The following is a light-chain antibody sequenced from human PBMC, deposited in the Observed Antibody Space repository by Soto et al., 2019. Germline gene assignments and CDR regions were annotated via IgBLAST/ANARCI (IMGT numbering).Light chain of an antibody. Sequence: QSVLTQPPSASGAPGQRVIASCSGGSSNVGSNSVNWYQHLPGSAPKLLIFSNNQRPSGVPDGLAGSKSGTSASLAIGGLQSDDEADYYCAAWNDSLSAYVFGSGTKLTVL. V-gene: IGLV1-44*01. CDR3: AAWNDSLSAYV. J-gene: IGLJ1*01. CDR1: SSNVGSNS. CDR2: SNN.